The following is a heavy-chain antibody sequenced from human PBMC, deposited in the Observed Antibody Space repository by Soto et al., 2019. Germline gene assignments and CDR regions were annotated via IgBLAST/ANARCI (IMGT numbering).Heavy chain of an antibody. CDR2: INSTTNYI. V-gene: IGHV3-21*06. CDR1: GFTLTRYS. CDR3: ARESEDLTSNFDY. J-gene: IGHJ4*02. Sequence: GGSLRPSCAAAGFTLTRYSMNWVRQAPGKGLEWVSSINSTTNYIYYGDSMKGRFTISKDNAKNSLYLEMNSLRAEDTAVYDCARESEDLTSNFDYWGQGTLVTVSS.